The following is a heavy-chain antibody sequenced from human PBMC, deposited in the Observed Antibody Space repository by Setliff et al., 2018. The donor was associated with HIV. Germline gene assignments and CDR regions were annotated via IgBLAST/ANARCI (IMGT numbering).Heavy chain of an antibody. CDR3: AREDQRVTSVDY. J-gene: IGHJ4*02. CDR2: ISYDGRSK. D-gene: IGHD2-2*01. V-gene: IGHV3-30*06. Sequence: PGGSLRLSCAASGFTFSSYGMHWVRQAPGKGLEWVAYISYDGRSKYYADSVKGRFTISRDKSKSTLYLQMNSLRVEDTAVYYCAREDQRVTSVDYWGQGTPVTVSS. CDR1: GFTFSSYG.